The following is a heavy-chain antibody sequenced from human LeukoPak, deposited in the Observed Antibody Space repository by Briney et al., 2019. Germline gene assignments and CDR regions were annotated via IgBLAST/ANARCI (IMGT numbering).Heavy chain of an antibody. V-gene: IGHV1-2*02. D-gene: IGHD3-22*01. CDR2: INPISGAT. CDR3: ARSPLLTMIVLYNWFDP. Sequence: ASVKVSCKTSGYTFTRYYMQWVRQAPGHGLEWMGIINPISGATDYAQKFQGRVTMTRDTSISTAYMELSRLRSDDTAVYYCARSPLLTMIVLYNWFDPWGQGTLVTVSS. CDR1: GYTFTRYY. J-gene: IGHJ5*02.